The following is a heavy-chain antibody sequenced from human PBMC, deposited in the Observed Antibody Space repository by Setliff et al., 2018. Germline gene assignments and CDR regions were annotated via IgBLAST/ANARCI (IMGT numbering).Heavy chain of an antibody. CDR1: GFTFSSWG. D-gene: IGHD5-12*01. CDR2: INSGSGFLT. Sequence: GGSLRLSCTASGFTFSSWGMSWVRQAPGKGLEWVSGINSGSGFLTHYADSVKGRFTISRDSAENAVYLQMNNLSAEDTAVYYCAGSRAWIPIFDSWGQGILVTVSS. V-gene: IGHV3-23*01. J-gene: IGHJ4*02. CDR3: AGSRAWIPIFDS.